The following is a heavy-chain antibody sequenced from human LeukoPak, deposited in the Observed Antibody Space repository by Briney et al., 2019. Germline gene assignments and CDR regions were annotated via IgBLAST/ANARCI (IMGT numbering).Heavy chain of an antibody. CDR1: GGSLGDDSYY. CDR2: IYYRGTT. V-gene: IGHV4-39*01. D-gene: IGHD3-22*01. J-gene: IGHJ4*02. Sequence: PSESLSLTCNVSGGSLGDDSYYWGWIRQSPGKGLEWIVSIYYRGTTLYTPSLKNRVTISVDASKNQFSLRLSSVTAADTAVYYWARQHYFFDISGYYEDYWGQGTLVIVSS. CDR3: ARQHYFFDISGYYEDY.